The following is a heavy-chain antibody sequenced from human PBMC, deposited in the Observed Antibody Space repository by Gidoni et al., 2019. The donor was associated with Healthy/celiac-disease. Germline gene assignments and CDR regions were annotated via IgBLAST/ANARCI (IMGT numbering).Heavy chain of an antibody. CDR2: IYYSGST. D-gene: IGHD6-19*01. CDR1: GGSISSSSYY. J-gene: IGHJ5*02. V-gene: IGHV4-39*01. Sequence: QLQLQESGPGLVKPSETLSLTCTVSGGSISSSSYYWGWIRQPPGKGLEWIGSIYYSGSTYYNPSLKSRVTISVDTSKNQFSLKLSSVTAADTAVYYCARRESSGWYPNWFDPWGQGTLVTVSS. CDR3: ARRESSGWYPNWFDP.